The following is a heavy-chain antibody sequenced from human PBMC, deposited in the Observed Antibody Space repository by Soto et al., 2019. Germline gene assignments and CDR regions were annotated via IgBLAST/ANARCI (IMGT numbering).Heavy chain of an antibody. V-gene: IGHV1-18*04. J-gene: IGHJ5*02. CDR2: ISAYNGNT. Sequence: QVQLVQSGAEVKKPGASVKVSCKASGYTFTSYGISWVRQXPGXGXXWMGWISAYNGNTNYAQKLQGRVTMTTDTSTSTAYMELRXLRXXXXXXXXXXXXXXXXXXXXFXPWGQGTLVTVSS. CDR3: XXXXXXXXXXXFXP. CDR1: GYTFTSYG.